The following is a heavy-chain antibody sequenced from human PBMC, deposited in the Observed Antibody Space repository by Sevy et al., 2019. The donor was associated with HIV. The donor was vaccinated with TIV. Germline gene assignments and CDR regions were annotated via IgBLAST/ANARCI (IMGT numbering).Heavy chain of an antibody. V-gene: IGHV3-21*01. CDR3: AREGETMGGYYQRKGFDI. Sequence: GGSLRLSCAASGFTFSSYSMNWVRQAPGKGLEWVSSISSSSSYIYYADSVKGRFTISRDNAKNSLYLQMNSLRAEDTAVYYCAREGETMGGYYQRKGFDIWGQGTMVTVSS. D-gene: IGHD3-22*01. J-gene: IGHJ3*02. CDR1: GFTFSSYS. CDR2: ISSSSSYI.